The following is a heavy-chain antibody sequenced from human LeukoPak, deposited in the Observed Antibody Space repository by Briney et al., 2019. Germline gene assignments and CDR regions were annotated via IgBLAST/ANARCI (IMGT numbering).Heavy chain of an antibody. CDR2: IYYSGST. CDR1: GGSFSSGSYY. J-gene: IGHJ4*02. D-gene: IGHD6-19*01. V-gene: IGHV4-61*01. Sequence: SETLSLTCTVSGGSFSSGSYYWSWIRQPPGKGLEWIGYIYYSGSTNYNPSLKSRVTISVDTSKNQFSLKLSSVTAADTAVYYCARVSLWPGSGWYNSVDWGQGTLVTVSS. CDR3: ARVSLWPGSGWYNSVD.